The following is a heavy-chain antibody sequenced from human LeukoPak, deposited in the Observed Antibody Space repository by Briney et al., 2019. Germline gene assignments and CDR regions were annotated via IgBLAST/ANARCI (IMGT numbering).Heavy chain of an antibody. Sequence: SETLSLTCTVSGYSISRDYYWGWIRQPPGKGLEWIGSIYHTGSTYYSPSLKGRVTMSVDTSKNQFSLNLRSVTAADTATFYCARRRYFDGSGYLEWGQGTLLSVSS. CDR1: GYSISRDYY. J-gene: IGHJ1*01. CDR3: ARRRYFDGSGYLE. CDR2: IYHTGST. V-gene: IGHV4-38-2*02. D-gene: IGHD3-22*01.